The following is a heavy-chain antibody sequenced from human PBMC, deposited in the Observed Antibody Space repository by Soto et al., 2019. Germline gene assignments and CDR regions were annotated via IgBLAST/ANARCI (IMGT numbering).Heavy chain of an antibody. J-gene: IGHJ6*02. CDR3: TSVGYCSGDNCDHYSYGMEV. CDR2: IKSKTDGGAT. V-gene: IGHV3-15*07. Sequence: EVQLVESGGGLVKPGGSLRLSCAASGFTFSHAWMNWVRQAPGKGLEWVGRIKSKTDGGATDCAAPVKGRFTISRDDSKTTLYLHMNSLKTEDTAVYYCTSVGYCSGDNCDHYSYGMEVWGQGTTVTVSS. CDR1: GFTFSHAW. D-gene: IGHD2-15*01.